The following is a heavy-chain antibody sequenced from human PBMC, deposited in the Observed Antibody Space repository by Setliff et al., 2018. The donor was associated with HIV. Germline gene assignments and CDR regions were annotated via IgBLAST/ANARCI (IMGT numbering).Heavy chain of an antibody. Sequence: VASVKVSCKASGGTFSSYAISWVRQAPGQGLEWMGGIIPILGIANYAQKFQGRVTITAVESTSTAYMELSSLRSEDTAVYYCARENYDGSGYYYDFDYWGQGTLVTVSS. CDR2: IIPILGIA. D-gene: IGHD3-22*01. V-gene: IGHV1-69*10. CDR1: GGTFSSYA. CDR3: ARENYDGSGYYYDFDY. J-gene: IGHJ4*02.